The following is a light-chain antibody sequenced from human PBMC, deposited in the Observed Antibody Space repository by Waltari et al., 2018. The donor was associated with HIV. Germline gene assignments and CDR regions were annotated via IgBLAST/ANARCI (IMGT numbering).Light chain of an antibody. Sequence: ETVLTQSPGTLSLSPGERATLSCKANQTVSGAYFAWCQVRPGQPPRLRIYGASRSASGTPDRFSGGGSGTDFTLTINRLEPEDFAVYYCQQYSNSPTTFGQGTRV. J-gene: IGKJ1*01. CDR2: GAS. CDR3: QQYSNSPTT. CDR1: QTVSGAY. V-gene: IGKV3-20*01.